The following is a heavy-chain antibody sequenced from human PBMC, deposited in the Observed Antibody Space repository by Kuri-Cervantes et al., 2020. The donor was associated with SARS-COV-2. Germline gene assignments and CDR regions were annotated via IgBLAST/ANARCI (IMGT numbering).Heavy chain of an antibody. CDR1: GGTFTSYG. Sequence: ASVKVSCKASGGTFTSYGISWVRQAPGQGLEWMGWISAYNGNTNYAQKLQGRVTMTTDTSTSTAYMELRSLRSDDTAVYYCARDGGIAAATSEGAFDIWGQGTMVTVSS. CDR2: ISAYNGNT. V-gene: IGHV1-18*01. J-gene: IGHJ3*02. CDR3: ARDGGIAAATSEGAFDI. D-gene: IGHD6-13*01.